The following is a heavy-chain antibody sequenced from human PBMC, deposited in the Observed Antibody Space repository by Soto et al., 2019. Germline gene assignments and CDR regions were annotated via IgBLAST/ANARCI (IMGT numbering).Heavy chain of an antibody. CDR2: ISAYNGNT. Sequence: GASVKVSCKASGYTFTSYGISWVRQAPGQGLEWMGWISAYNGNTNYAQKLQGRVTMTTDTSTSTTYMELRSLRSGDTAVYYCARDSGGVGPRYYDFWSGYYPIDYWGQGTLVTVSS. V-gene: IGHV1-18*01. CDR1: GYTFTSYG. CDR3: ARDSGGVGPRYYDFWSGYYPIDY. J-gene: IGHJ4*02. D-gene: IGHD3-3*01.